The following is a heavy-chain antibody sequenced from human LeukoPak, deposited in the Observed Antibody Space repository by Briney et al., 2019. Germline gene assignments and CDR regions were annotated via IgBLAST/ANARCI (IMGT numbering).Heavy chain of an antibody. CDR3: TDDFDY. CDR1: GFTFSGSA. J-gene: IGHJ4*02. Sequence: PGRSLRLSWAASGFTFSGSAMHCVRQASGKGMEWVGSIRSKANSYATAYAASVKGRFTISRDDSKITAYLKMNSLKAEDTAVYYCTDDFDYWGQGTLVTVSS. CDR2: IRSKANSYAT. D-gene: IGHD3-3*01. V-gene: IGHV3-73*01.